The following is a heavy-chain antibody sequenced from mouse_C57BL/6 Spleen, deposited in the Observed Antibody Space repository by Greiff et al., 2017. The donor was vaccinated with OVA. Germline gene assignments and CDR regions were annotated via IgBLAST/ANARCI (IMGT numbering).Heavy chain of an antibody. J-gene: IGHJ3*01. D-gene: IGHD1-1*02. Sequence: QVQLQQPGSELVKPGASVKLSCKASGYTFPSSWMPWVQQRPGSGLVWIGRIDPNSGGTMSNEKLKSKATLTVDNPSSTAYMQRSSLTSEDAAVYYCARGDFMVFAYWGKGTLVTVSA. V-gene: IGHV1-72*01. CDR1: GYTFPSSW. CDR2: IDPNSGGT. CDR3: ARGDFMVFAY.